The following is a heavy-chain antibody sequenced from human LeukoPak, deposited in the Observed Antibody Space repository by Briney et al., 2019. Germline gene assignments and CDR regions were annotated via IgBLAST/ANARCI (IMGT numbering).Heavy chain of an antibody. CDR3: AREALGSGGYY. Sequence: KTSETLSLTCTVSGGSISSYYWSWIRQPPGKGLEWIGYIYYSGSTNYNPSLKSRVTISVDTSKNQFSLKLSSVTAADTAVYYCAREALGSGGYYWGQGTLVTVSS. CDR1: GGSISSYY. CDR2: IYYSGST. D-gene: IGHD3-10*01. V-gene: IGHV4-59*12. J-gene: IGHJ4*02.